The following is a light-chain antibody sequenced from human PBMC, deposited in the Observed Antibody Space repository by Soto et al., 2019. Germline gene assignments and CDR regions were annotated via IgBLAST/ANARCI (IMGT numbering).Light chain of an antibody. CDR2: RTS. CDR3: QQYGGSPRT. J-gene: IGKJ1*01. Sequence: EIVMTQSPATLSVSPGERATLSCRASQSISSNLAWYQQKPGQAPRLLMFRTSSRPTGIPDRFSGSGSGTDFTLTISRLEPEDFAVYYCQQYGGSPRTFGQGTKVDI. CDR1: QSISSN. V-gene: IGKV3-20*01.